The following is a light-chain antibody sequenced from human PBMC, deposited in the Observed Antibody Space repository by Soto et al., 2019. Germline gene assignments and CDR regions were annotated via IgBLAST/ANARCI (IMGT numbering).Light chain of an antibody. CDR2: ATS. Sequence: EIVLTQSPGTLSLSPGERATLSCRASESVNSNFLAWYQQKPGQGPRLLIYATSGRATGIPDRFSGGGSGTDFTLTISRLEPEDFAVYYCQHYGSSLIFTFGPGTKVEIK. V-gene: IGKV3-20*01. J-gene: IGKJ3*01. CDR3: QHYGSSLIFT. CDR1: ESVNSNF.